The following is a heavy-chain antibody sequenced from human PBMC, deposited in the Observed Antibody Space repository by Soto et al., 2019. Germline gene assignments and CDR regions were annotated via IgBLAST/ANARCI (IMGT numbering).Heavy chain of an antibody. CDR2: IIPISGTT. D-gene: IGHD2-8*02. CDR1: GGTFNNYA. Sequence: QVQLVQSGAEVKRPESSMKVSCKPSGGTFNNYAINWVRQAPGQGLEWMGAIIPISGTTKSAQKFQGRVTITADKSTSTVYMDLGSLRSEDTAVYYCARWGGLSCSGAVCFKKPFDYWGQGTLVTVSS. V-gene: IGHV1-69*06. CDR3: ARWGGLSCSGAVCFKKPFDY. J-gene: IGHJ4*02.